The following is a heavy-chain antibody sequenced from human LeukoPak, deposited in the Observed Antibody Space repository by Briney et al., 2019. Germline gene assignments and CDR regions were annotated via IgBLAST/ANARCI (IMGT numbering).Heavy chain of an antibody. CDR3: AHMSTMVRGVTYYFNY. Sequence: SGPTLVHPTQTLTLTCTFSGFSLSASGVGVGWIRQPPVKALEWLALIYWDDDKRYSPSLKSRLTITKDTSKNQVVLTMTNMDPVDTATYYCAHMSTMVRGVTYYFNYWGQGTLVTVSS. CDR1: GFSLSASGVG. CDR2: IYWDDDK. V-gene: IGHV2-5*02. D-gene: IGHD3-10*01. J-gene: IGHJ4*02.